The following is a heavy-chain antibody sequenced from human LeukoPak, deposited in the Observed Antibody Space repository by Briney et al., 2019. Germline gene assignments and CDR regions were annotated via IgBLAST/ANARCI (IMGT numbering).Heavy chain of an antibody. CDR1: GGSISSGDYY. Sequence: SETLSLTCTVSGGSISSGDYYWSWIRQPPGKGLEWIGYIYYSGSTYYNPSLKSRVTISVDTSKNQFSLNLSSVTAADTAVYYCARDGPGDSDAFDIWGQGTMVTVSS. D-gene: IGHD4-17*01. V-gene: IGHV4-30-4*02. J-gene: IGHJ3*02. CDR3: ARDGPGDSDAFDI. CDR2: IYYSGST.